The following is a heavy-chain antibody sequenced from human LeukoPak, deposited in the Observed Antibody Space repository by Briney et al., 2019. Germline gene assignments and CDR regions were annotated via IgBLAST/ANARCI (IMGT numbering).Heavy chain of an antibody. CDR1: GFTLSNYW. J-gene: IGHJ4*02. Sequence: GSLRLSCAASGFTLSNYWMSWIRQPPGKGLEWIGYIYYSGSTNYNPSLKSRVTISVDTSKNQFSLKLSSVTAADTAVYYCARDKGSSWPFDYWGQGTLVTVSS. V-gene: IGHV4-59*12. CDR3: ARDKGSSWPFDY. CDR2: IYYSGST. D-gene: IGHD6-13*01.